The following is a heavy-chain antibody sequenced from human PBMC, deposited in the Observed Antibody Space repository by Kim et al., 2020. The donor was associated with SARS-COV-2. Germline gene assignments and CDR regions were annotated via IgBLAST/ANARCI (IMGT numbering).Heavy chain of an antibody. CDR2: INPNSGGT. J-gene: IGHJ4*02. CDR3: ARVFAVYYFDY. CDR1: GYTFTGYY. Sequence: ASVKVSCKASGYTFTGYYMHWVRQAPGQGLEWMGRINPNSGGTNYAQKFQGRVTMTRDTSISTAYMELSRLRSDDSAVYYCARVFAVYYFDYWGQGTLVTVSS. V-gene: IGHV1-2*06. D-gene: IGHD2-8*01.